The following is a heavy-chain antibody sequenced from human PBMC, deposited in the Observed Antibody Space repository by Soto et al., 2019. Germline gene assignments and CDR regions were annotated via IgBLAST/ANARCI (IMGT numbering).Heavy chain of an antibody. V-gene: IGHV4-30-4*01. Sequence: QVQLQESGPGLVKPSQTLSLTCTVSVGSISSGDYYWSWIRQPPGKGLEWIGYLYYSGSTYYNPSLKSRVTISADSSKNQFSLKLSSVTAADTAVYYCARERPDGARLDPWGQGTLVTVSS. CDR3: ARERPDGARLDP. D-gene: IGHD6-6*01. CDR2: LYYSGST. J-gene: IGHJ5*02. CDR1: VGSISSGDYY.